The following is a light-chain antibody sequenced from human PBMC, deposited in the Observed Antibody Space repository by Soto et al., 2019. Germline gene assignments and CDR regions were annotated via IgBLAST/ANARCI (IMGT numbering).Light chain of an antibody. J-gene: IGKJ4*01. Sequence: EIVLTQSPGTLSLSPGEIATLSCSASQSVSSSYLAWYQQKPGQAPRLLIYDASNRATGIPGRFSGSGSGTEFTLTISSLQPEDVATYYCQKFSSDPFTFGGGTKVDIK. CDR2: DAS. CDR1: QSVSSSY. CDR3: QKFSSDPFT. V-gene: IGKV3D-20*02.